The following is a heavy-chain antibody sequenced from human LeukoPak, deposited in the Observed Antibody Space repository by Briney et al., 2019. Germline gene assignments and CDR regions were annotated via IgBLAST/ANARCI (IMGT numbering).Heavy chain of an antibody. J-gene: IGHJ4*02. CDR1: GISLSNYG. CDR3: AKRSTGYSSGWLIDY. Sequence: GGSLRLSCAVSGISLSNYGMSWVRQAPGKGLEWVSAISGSGGSTYYADSVKGRFTISRDNSKNTLYLQMNSLRAEDTAVYYCAKRSTGYSSGWLIDYWGQGTLVTVSS. V-gene: IGHV3-23*01. CDR2: ISGSGGST. D-gene: IGHD6-19*01.